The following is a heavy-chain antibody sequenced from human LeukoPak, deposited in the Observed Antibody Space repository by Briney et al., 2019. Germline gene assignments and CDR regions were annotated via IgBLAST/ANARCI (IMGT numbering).Heavy chain of an antibody. CDR3: ARRYSYGPWYFDY. CDR2: INHSGST. D-gene: IGHD5-18*01. J-gene: IGHJ4*02. CDR1: GGSFSGHY. V-gene: IGHV4-34*01. Sequence: SETLSLTCAVYGGSFSGHYWSWIRQPPGKGLEWIGEINHSGSTNYNPSLKSRVTISVDTSKNQFSLKLSSVTAADTAVYYCARRYSYGPWYFDYWGQGTLVTVSS.